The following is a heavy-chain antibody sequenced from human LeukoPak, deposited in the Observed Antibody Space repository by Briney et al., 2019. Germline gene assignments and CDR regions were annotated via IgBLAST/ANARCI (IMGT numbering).Heavy chain of an antibody. Sequence: PGGSLRLSCAASGFTSSSYAVSWVRQAPGRGLEWMGRIIPILGMTHYTQKLQGRVTITADKSTGTAYMELTSLRSEDTAVYYCARDLVVSCSSTSCSVAPSDSWGQGTLVTVSS. D-gene: IGHD2-2*01. CDR2: IIPILGMT. V-gene: IGHV1-69*04. J-gene: IGHJ4*02. CDR1: GFTSSSYA. CDR3: ARDLVVSCSSTSCSVAPSDS.